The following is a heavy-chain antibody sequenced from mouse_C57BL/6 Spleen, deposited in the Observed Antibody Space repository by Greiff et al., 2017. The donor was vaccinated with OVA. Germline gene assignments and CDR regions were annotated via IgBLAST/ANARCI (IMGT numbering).Heavy chain of an antibody. V-gene: IGHV1-26*01. D-gene: IGHD2-12*01. CDR2: INPNNGGT. J-gene: IGHJ4*01. CDR3: ARYDRPYYYAMDY. Sequence: EVQLQQSGPELVKPGASVKISCKASGYTFTDYYMNWVKQSHGKSLEWIGDINPNNGGTSYNQKFKGKATLTVDKSSSTAYMELRSLTSEDSAVYYCARYDRPYYYAMDYWGQGTSVTVSS. CDR1: GYTFTDYY.